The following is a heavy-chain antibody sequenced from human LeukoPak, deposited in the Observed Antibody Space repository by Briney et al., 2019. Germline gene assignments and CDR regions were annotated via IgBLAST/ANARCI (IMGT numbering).Heavy chain of an antibody. J-gene: IGHJ4*02. Sequence: PGGSLRLSCAASGFTFSYFAMSWVRQAPGRGLEWVSTITASGSNTFYADSVKGRFTISRDNSKNTLYLQMNSLRAEDTAVYYCAKDPGENDSSGYPFDYWGQGTLVTVSS. CDR1: GFTFSYFA. D-gene: IGHD3-22*01. CDR3: AKDPGENDSSGYPFDY. CDR2: ITASGSNT. V-gene: IGHV3-23*01.